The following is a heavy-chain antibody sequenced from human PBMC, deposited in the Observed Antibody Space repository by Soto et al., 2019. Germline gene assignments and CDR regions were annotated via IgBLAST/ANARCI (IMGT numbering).Heavy chain of an antibody. CDR3: ARAIDTASVTKFDY. Sequence: SVKVSCKASGGTFSSYAISWVRQAPGQGLEWMGGIIPIFGTANSAQKFQGRVTITADESTSTAYMELSSLRSEDTAGYCCARAIDTASVTKFDYWGQGTLVTVSS. CDR2: IIPIFGTA. J-gene: IGHJ4*02. V-gene: IGHV1-69*13. D-gene: IGHD5-18*01. CDR1: GGTFSSYA.